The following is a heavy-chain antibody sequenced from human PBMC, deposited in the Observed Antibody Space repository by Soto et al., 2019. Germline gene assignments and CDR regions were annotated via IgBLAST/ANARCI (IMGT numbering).Heavy chain of an antibody. CDR3: ARDRYGDYVRDY. D-gene: IGHD4-17*01. Sequence: EVQLVESGGCLLQPGVSLRLSCAAAGFTFSRYSMSWVRQAPGKGLEWVSYISSSSSTIYYADSVKGRFTISRDHAKNSLYLQMNSLRAEDTAVYYCARDRYGDYVRDYSGQVTLVTVSS. CDR1: GFTFSRYS. CDR2: ISSSSSTI. J-gene: IGHJ4*02. V-gene: IGHV3-48*01.